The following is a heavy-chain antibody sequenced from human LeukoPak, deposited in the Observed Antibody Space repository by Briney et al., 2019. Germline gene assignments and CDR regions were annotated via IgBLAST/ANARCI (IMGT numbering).Heavy chain of an antibody. CDR3: ARDRGWDLLRYYFDY. D-gene: IGHD1-26*01. V-gene: IGHV1-2*02. CDR2: INTNSGGT. CDR1: GYTFTGYY. J-gene: IGHJ4*02. Sequence: ASVKVSCKASGYTFTGYYMHWVRQAPGQGLEWMGWINTNSGGTNYAQKFQGRVTMTRDTSISTAYMELSRLRSDDTAVYYCARDRGWDLLRYYFDYWGQGTLVTVYS.